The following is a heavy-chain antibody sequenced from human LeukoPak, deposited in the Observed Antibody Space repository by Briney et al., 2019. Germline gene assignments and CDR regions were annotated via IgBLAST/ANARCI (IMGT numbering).Heavy chain of an antibody. CDR1: GYTFTGYY. CDR2: INPNSGGT. Sequence: ASVKVSCKASGYTFTGYYMHWVRQAPGQGLEWMGWINPNSGGTNYAQKFQGRVTMTRDTSISIAYMELSRLRSDDTAVYYCASYQEQSYIVVVPAASWGQGTLVTVSS. V-gene: IGHV1-2*02. CDR3: ASYQEQSYIVVVPAAS. J-gene: IGHJ5*02. D-gene: IGHD2-2*01.